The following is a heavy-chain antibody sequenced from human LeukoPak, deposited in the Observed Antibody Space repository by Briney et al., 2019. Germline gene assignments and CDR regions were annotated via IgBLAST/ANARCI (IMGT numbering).Heavy chain of an antibody. Sequence: PGGSLRLSCAASGFTFSDYYTSWIRQAPGKGLEWVSYISSSGSTIYYADSVKGRFTISRDNAKNSLYLQMNSLRAEDTAVYYCARDDYYGSGKGACFDYWGQGTLVTVSS. CDR2: ISSSGSTI. J-gene: IGHJ4*02. CDR3: ARDDYYGSGKGACFDY. V-gene: IGHV3-11*01. CDR1: GFTFSDYY. D-gene: IGHD3-10*01.